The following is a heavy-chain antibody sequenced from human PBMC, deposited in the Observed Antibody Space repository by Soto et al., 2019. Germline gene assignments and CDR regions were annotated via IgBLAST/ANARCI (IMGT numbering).Heavy chain of an antibody. CDR3: AKVTTVLLWFGELQNYFDY. CDR2: ISGSGGST. D-gene: IGHD3-10*01. J-gene: IGHJ4*02. Sequence: EVQLLESGGGLVQPGGSLRLSCAASGFTFSSYAMSWVRQAPGKGLEWVSAISGSGGSTYYADSVKGRFTISRDNSKNTLYQQMNSLRAQDTGVYYCAKVTTVLLWFGELQNYFDYWGQGTLVTVSS. V-gene: IGHV3-23*01. CDR1: GFTFSSYA.